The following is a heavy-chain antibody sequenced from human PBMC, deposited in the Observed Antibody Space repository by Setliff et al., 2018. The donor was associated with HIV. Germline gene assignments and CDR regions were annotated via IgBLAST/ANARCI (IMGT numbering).Heavy chain of an antibody. D-gene: IGHD3-22*01. CDR2: INPNSGGT. J-gene: IGHJ4*02. V-gene: IGHV1-2*06. Sequence: GASVKVSCKTSEYSFTDYYIHWIRQAPGQGLEWVGRINPNSGGTDYAQKFLGRVTLTSDTSISTAYMELSSLRSDDTAVYYCARDPYYYDSSGYNFDYWGQGTLVTVSS. CDR3: ARDPYYYDSSGYNFDY. CDR1: EYSFTDYY.